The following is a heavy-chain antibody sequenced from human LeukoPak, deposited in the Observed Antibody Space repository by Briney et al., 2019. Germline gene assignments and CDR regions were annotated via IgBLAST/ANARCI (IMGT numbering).Heavy chain of an antibody. J-gene: IGHJ4*02. D-gene: IGHD4-17*01. V-gene: IGHV1-3*01. CDR3: ARDDKASATIDY. CDR2: INAGNGNT. Sequence: ALVKVSCKASGYTFTNYAMHWVRQAPGQGLEWMGWINAGNGNTKYSQKFQGRVTITRDTSASTAYMELSSLRSEDTAVYYCARDDKASATIDYWGQGNLVTVSS. CDR1: GYTFTNYA.